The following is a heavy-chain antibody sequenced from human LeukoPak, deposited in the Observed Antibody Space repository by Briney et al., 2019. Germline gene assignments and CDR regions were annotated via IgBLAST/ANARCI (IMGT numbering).Heavy chain of an antibody. V-gene: IGHV4-4*07. CDR2: IYTSGST. Sequence: SETLSLTCTVSGGSINSYWSWIRQPAGKGLEWIGRIYTSGSTNYNPSLKSRVTMSVDTSKNQFSLKVTSVTAADTAVYYCARDGDYDFLHDAFDIWGHGTMVTVSS. CDR3: ARDGDYDFLHDAFDI. CDR1: GGSINSY. D-gene: IGHD4-17*01. J-gene: IGHJ3*02.